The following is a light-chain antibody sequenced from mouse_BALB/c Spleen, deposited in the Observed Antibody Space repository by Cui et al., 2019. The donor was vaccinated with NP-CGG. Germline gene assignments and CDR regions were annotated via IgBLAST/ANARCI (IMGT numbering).Light chain of an antibody. CDR1: TGPVTTNNY. CDR2: GTN. Sequence: QAVVTQESALTTSPGETFTLTCRSSTGPVTTNNYANWVQEKPDHLFTGLIGGTNNRAPGVPARFSGSLIGDKAALTITGAQTEDEAIYFCALWYSNHWVFGGGTKLTVL. V-gene: IGLV1*01. J-gene: IGLJ1*01. CDR3: ALWYSNHWV.